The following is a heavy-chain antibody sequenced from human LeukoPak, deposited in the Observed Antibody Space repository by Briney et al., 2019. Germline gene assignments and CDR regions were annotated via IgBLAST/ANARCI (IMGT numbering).Heavy chain of an antibody. CDR3: ARAAASVSRWPVTYYGMDV. D-gene: IGHD2-2*01. Sequence: SQTLSLTCAISGDSVSSNSAAWNWIRQSPSRGLEWLVRTYYRSNLYNDYAVSVKIRITINPDTSKNQFSLQLNSVTPEDTAVYYCARAAASVSRWPVTYYGMDVWGQGTTVTVSS. J-gene: IGHJ6*02. CDR1: GDSVSSNSAA. CDR2: TYYRSNLYN. V-gene: IGHV6-1*01.